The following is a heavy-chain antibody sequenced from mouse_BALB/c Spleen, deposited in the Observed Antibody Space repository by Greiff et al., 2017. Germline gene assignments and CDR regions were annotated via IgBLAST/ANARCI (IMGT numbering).Heavy chain of an antibody. V-gene: IGHV1S29*02. D-gene: IGHD2-3*01. CDR3: ARSSDGYYGAY. J-gene: IGHJ3*01. CDR1: GYTFTDYN. CDR2: IYPYNGGT. Sequence: EVQLVESGPELVKPGASVKISCKASGYTFTDYNMHWVKQSHGKSLEWIGYIYPYNGGTGYNQKFKSKATLTVDNSSSTAYMELRSLTSEDSAVYYCARSSDGYYGAYWGQGTLVTVSA.